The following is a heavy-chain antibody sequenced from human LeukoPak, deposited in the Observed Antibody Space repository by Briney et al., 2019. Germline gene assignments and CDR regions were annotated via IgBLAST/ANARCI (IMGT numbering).Heavy chain of an antibody. CDR2: ISAYNGNT. J-gene: IGHJ4*02. V-gene: IGHV1-18*01. CDR1: GYTFTSYG. CDR3: ARGAWDFWSNTRSYYFDY. Sequence: ASVNVSCMASGYTFTSYGISGVRQAPRQGLEGMGWISAYNGNTHYAQKLQGRVTITAYKSTSTAYMELSSLRSEDTAVYYCARGAWDFWSNTRSYYFDYWGQGTLVTVSS. D-gene: IGHD3-3*01.